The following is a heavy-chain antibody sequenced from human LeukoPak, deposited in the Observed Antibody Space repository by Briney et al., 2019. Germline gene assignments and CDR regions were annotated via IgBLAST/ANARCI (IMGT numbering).Heavy chain of an antibody. CDR3: ARGGEMATIWFLLGNDAFDI. Sequence: SETLSLTCTVSGGSISSSSYYWGWIRQPPWKGLEWIGSIYYSGSTYYNPSLKSRVTISVDTSKNQFSLKLSSVTAADTAVYYCARGGEMATIWFLLGNDAFDIWGQGTMVTVSS. D-gene: IGHD5-24*01. J-gene: IGHJ3*02. CDR2: IYYSGST. CDR1: GGSISSSSYY. V-gene: IGHV4-39*07.